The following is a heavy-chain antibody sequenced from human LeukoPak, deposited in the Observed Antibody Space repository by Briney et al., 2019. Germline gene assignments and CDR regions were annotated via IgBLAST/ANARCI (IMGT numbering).Heavy chain of an antibody. J-gene: IGHJ1*01. CDR3: ARGDGDYVRFRYFQH. D-gene: IGHD4-17*01. CDR2: INPNSGGT. V-gene: IGHV1-2*02. Sequence: ASVKVSCKASGYTFTGYYMHWVRQAPGQGPEWMGWINPNSGGTNYAQKFQGRVTMTRDTSISTAYMELSRLTSDDTAVYYCARGDGDYVRFRYFQHWGQGTLVTVSS. CDR1: GYTFTGYY.